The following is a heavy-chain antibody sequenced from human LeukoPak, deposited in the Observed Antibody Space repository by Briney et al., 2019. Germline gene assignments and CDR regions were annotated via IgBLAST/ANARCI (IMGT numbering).Heavy chain of an antibody. J-gene: IGHJ6*02. CDR3: ARDTYYYDSSGPCYYGMDV. CDR2: IYYSGST. D-gene: IGHD3-22*01. Sequence: SETLSLTCAVSGGSISSGDYYWSWIRQPPGKGLEWIGYIYYSGSTYYNPSLKSRVTISVDTSKNQFSLKLSSVTAADTAVYYCARDTYYYDSSGPCYYGMDVWGQGTTVTVSS. CDR1: GGSISSGDYY. V-gene: IGHV4-30-4*01.